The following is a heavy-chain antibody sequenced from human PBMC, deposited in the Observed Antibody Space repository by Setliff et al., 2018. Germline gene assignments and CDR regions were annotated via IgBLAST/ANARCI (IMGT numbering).Heavy chain of an antibody. V-gene: IGHV4-4*07. J-gene: IGHJ6*03. D-gene: IGHD6-19*01. CDR2: IYIGGTT. CDR3: AREQWLDPPGYYYMDV. Sequence: SETLSLICTVSGGSISSYYWSWIRQPAGKGLEWIGHIYIGGTTDYNPSLKSRVTMSIDTSKNQFSLKLNSVTAADMAVYYCAREQWLDPPGYYYMDVWAKGTTVTVSS. CDR1: GGSISSYY.